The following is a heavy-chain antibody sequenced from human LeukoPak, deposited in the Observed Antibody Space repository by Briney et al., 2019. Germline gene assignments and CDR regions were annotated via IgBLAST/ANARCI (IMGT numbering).Heavy chain of an antibody. CDR2: IYYSGST. CDR3: ARDGYSYGYRRPHHWFDS. Sequence: SQTLSLTCTVSGVSISSYYWSWIRQPPGKGLEWIGYIYYSGSTNYNPSLKSRVTISVDTSKNQFSLKLSSVTAADTAVYYCARDGYSYGYRRPHHWFDSWGQGTLVTVSS. CDR1: GVSISSYY. V-gene: IGHV4-59*01. D-gene: IGHD5-18*01. J-gene: IGHJ5*01.